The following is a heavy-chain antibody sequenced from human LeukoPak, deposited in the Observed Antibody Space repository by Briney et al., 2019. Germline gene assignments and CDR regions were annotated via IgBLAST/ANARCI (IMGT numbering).Heavy chain of an antibody. CDR1: GFTFSSYG. CDR3: AKDMGYESYYFDY. Sequence: GGSLRLFCAASGFTFSSYGMHWVRQAPGKGLEWVAVIWYDGSNKYYADSVKGRFTISRDNSKNTLYLQMNSLRAEDTAVYYRAKDMGYESYYFDYWGQGTLVTVSS. CDR2: IWYDGSNK. J-gene: IGHJ4*02. D-gene: IGHD5-12*01. V-gene: IGHV3-33*06.